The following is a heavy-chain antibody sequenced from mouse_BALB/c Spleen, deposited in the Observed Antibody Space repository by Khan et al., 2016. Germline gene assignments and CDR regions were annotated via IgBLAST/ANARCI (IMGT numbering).Heavy chain of an antibody. CDR1: GYTFTSYY. V-gene: IGHV1S81*02. CDR3: TRAGYDYPFAY. CDR2: INPSNGDT. Sequence: VQLQESGAELVKPGASVKLSCKASGYTFTSYYMYWVKQRPGQGLEWIGEINPSNGDTNFNERFKSKATLTVDKSSSTTYMQFSSLTSEDSAVXYCTRAGYDYPFAYWGQGTLVTVSA. J-gene: IGHJ3*01. D-gene: IGHD2-4*01.